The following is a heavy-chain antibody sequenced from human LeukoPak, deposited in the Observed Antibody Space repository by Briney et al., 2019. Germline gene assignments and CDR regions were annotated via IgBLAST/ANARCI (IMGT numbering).Heavy chain of an antibody. Sequence: GGSLRLXCAASGFTFSIYAMSWVRQTPGKGLEWVSSITSRDGTTYYADSVKGRFTISRDNSENTLYLQLNSLRAEDSAVYYCARDRPNYYGSDGHYYRRDGDYWGQGTLVTVSS. J-gene: IGHJ4*02. D-gene: IGHD3-22*01. CDR2: ITSRDGTT. V-gene: IGHV3-23*01. CDR1: GFTFSIYA. CDR3: ARDRPNYYGSDGHYYRRDGDY.